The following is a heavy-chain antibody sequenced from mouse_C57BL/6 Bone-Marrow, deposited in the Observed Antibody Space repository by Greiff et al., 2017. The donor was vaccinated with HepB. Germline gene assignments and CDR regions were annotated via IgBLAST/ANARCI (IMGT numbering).Heavy chain of an antibody. D-gene: IGHD1-1*01. J-gene: IGHJ3*01. CDR1: GYTFTSYW. CDR2: IDPSDSYT. V-gene: IGHV1-69*01. CDR3: AREHYYGSSFLFAY. Sequence: QVQLQQPGAELVMPGASVKLSCKASGYTFTSYWMHWVKQRPGQGLEWIGEIDPSDSYTNYNQKFKGKSTLTVDKSSSTAYMQLSSLTSEDSAVYYCAREHYYGSSFLFAYWGQGTLVTVSA.